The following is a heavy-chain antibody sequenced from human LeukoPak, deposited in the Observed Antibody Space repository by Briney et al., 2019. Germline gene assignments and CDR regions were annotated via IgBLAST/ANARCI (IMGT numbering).Heavy chain of an antibody. CDR2: ISDSGEST. CDR1: GFTFSSCA. D-gene: IGHD3-9*01. J-gene: IGHJ4*02. Sequence: GGSLRLSCAASGFTFSSCALSWVRQAPGKGLEWVSSISDSGESTNYADSVKGRFTISRDNSKNTLYLQMNSLRAEDTAVYYCARLVFRGSSYYFDYWGQGTLVTVSS. V-gene: IGHV3-23*01. CDR3: ARLVFRGSSYYFDY.